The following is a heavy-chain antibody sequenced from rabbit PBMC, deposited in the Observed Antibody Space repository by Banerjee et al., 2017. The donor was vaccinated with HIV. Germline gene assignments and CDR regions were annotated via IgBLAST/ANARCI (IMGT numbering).Heavy chain of an antibody. Sequence: QQQLEESGGGLVRPGGSLTLTCKASGLDFGASYWICWVRQAPGKGLEWIGCIYTGSGATYYASWVNGRFTISKTSSTTVTLQVTSLTAAGTATYFCARSGDWAFKLWGQGTLVTVS. V-gene: IGHV1S45*01. CDR2: IYTGSGAT. CDR1: GLDFGASYW. CDR3: ARSGDWAFKL. D-gene: IGHD4-1*01. J-gene: IGHJ4*01.